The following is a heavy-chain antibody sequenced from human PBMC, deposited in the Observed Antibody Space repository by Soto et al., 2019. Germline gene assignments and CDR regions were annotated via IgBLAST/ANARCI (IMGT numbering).Heavy chain of an antibody. CDR1: GGSISSSSYY. J-gene: IGHJ4*02. V-gene: IGHV4-39*01. CDR3: ARSKEYSGSYSIDY. Sequence: SETLSLTCTVSGGSISSSSYYWGWIRQPPGKGLEWIGSIYYSGSTYYNPSLKSRVTISVDTSKNQFSLKLSSVTAADTAVHYCARSKEYSGSYSIDYWGQGTLVTVSS. CDR2: IYYSGST. D-gene: IGHD1-26*01.